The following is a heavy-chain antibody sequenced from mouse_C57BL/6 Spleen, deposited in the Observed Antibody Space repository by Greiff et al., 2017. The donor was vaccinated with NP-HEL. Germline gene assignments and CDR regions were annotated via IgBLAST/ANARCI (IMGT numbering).Heavy chain of an antibody. CDR3: ATYGGYYGGFAY. V-gene: IGHV1-64*01. CDR1: GYTFTSYW. Sequence: VQLQQPGAELVKPGASVKLSCKASGYTFTSYWMHWVKQRPGQGLEWIGMIHPNSGSTNYNEKFKSKATLTVDKSSSTAYMQLSSLTSEDSAVYYCATYGGYYGGFAYWGQGTLVTVSA. CDR2: IHPNSGST. J-gene: IGHJ3*01. D-gene: IGHD2-3*01.